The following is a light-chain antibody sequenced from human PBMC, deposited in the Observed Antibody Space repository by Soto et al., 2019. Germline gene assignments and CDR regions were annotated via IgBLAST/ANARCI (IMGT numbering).Light chain of an antibody. CDR1: QSVSSY. CDR3: QQRSNWPRT. CDR2: DAS. V-gene: IGKV3-11*01. J-gene: IGKJ1*01. Sequence: VLTQSPAILSLSPGERATLSCRASQSVSSYLAWYQQKPGQAPRLLIYDASNRATGIPARFSGSGSGTDFTLTISSLEPEDFAVYYCQQRSNWPRTFGQGTKVDIK.